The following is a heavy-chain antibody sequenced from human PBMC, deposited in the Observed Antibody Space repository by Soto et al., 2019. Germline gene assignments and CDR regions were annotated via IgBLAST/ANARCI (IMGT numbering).Heavy chain of an antibody. J-gene: IGHJ6*03. V-gene: IGHV1-18*01. CDR3: AREALPGGLGYYYYMDV. CDR1: GYTFASYG. CDR2: ISAYNGNT. Sequence: GASVKVSCKASGYTFASYGISWVRQAPGQGLEWMGWISAYNGNTNYAQKLQGRVTMTTDTSTSTAYMELRSLRSDDTAVYYCAREALPGGLGYYYYMDVWGKGTTVTVSS. D-gene: IGHD5-12*01.